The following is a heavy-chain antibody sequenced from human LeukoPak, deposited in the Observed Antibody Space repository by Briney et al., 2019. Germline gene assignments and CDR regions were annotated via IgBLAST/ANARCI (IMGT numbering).Heavy chain of an antibody. J-gene: IGHJ4*02. V-gene: IGHV3-30*02. CDR3: AKDRRGSTSMADY. D-gene: IGHD2-2*01. Sequence: QTGGSLRLSCAASGFTFSSYGMHWVRQAPGKGLEWVAFIRYDGSNKYYADSVKGRFTISRDNSKNTLYLQMNSLRAEDTAAYYCAKDRRGSTSMADYWGQGTLVTVSS. CDR1: GFTFSSYG. CDR2: IRYDGSNK.